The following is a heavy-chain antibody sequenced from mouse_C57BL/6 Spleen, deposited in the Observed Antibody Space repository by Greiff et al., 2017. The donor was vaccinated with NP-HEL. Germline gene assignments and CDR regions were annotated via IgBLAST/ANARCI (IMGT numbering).Heavy chain of an antibody. CDR1: GFTFSSYA. Sequence: DVHLVESGGGLVKPGGSLKLSCAASGFTFSSYAMSWVRQTPEKRLEWVATISDGGSYTYYPDNVKGRFTISRDNAKNNLYLQMSHLKSEDTAMYYCARDEDGEVDYWGQGTSVTVSS. CDR2: ISDGGSYT. J-gene: IGHJ4*01. CDR3: ARDEDGEVDY. V-gene: IGHV5-4*01. D-gene: IGHD1-1*01.